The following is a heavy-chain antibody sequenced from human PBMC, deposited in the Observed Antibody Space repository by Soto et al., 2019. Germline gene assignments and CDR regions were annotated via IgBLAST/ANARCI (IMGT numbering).Heavy chain of an antibody. CDR3: ASLGSIAARPDY. J-gene: IGHJ4*02. CDR1: GFTFSSYW. D-gene: IGHD6-6*01. Sequence: GGSLRLSCASSGFTFSSYWMHWVRQAPGKGLVWVSRINSDGSSTTYADSVKGRFTISRDNAKNTLYLQMNSLRAEDTAVYYCASLGSIAARPDYWGQGTLVTVSS. CDR2: INSDGSST. V-gene: IGHV3-74*01.